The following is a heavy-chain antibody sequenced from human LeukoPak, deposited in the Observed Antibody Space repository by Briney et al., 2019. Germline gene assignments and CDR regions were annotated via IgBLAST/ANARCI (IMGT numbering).Heavy chain of an antibody. CDR2: IYYTGST. CDR1: GGSISSLY. Sequence: SETLSLTCSVSGGSISSLYWSWIRQPPGKGLEWIGYIYYTGSTNYNPSLKSRVTMFVDMSKNQFSLRLSSVTAADTAVYYCAKHRAYSSSSPFDYWGQGTLVTVSS. CDR3: AKHRAYSSSSPFDY. V-gene: IGHV4-59*08. D-gene: IGHD6-6*01. J-gene: IGHJ4*02.